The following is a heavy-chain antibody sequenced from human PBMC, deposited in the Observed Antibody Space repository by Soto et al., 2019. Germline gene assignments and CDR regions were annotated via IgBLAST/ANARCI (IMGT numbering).Heavy chain of an antibody. V-gene: IGHV3-30*03. CDR2: ISYDGSNK. D-gene: IGHD2-21*01. Sequence: QVQLVESGGGVVQPGRSLRLSCAASGFTFSSYGMHWVRQAPGKGLEWVAVISYDGSNKYYADSVKGRFTISRDNSKNTLYLQMNSLRAEDTVVYYCAITCGGECYDAFDIWGQGTMVTVSS. CDR1: GFTFSSYG. J-gene: IGHJ3*02. CDR3: AITCGGECYDAFDI.